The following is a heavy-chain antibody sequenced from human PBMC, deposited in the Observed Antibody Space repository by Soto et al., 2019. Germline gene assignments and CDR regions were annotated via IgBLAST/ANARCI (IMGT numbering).Heavy chain of an antibody. Sequence: ASVKVSCKASGGTFSSYAISWVRQAPGQGLQWMGGIIPLFGTTNYAQRFQGRVTITADKSTSTAHMELSSLGSEDTAMYYCATCISTSYYYYNMDVWGQGTTVTVSS. CDR1: GGTFSSYA. J-gene: IGHJ6*02. CDR2: IIPLFGTT. D-gene: IGHD3-3*02. CDR3: ATCISTSYYYYNMDV. V-gene: IGHV1-69*06.